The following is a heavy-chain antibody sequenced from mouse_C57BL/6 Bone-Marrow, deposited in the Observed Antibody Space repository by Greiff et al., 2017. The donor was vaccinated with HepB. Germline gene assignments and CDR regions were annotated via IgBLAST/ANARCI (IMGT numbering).Heavy chain of an antibody. V-gene: IGHV1-64*01. J-gene: IGHJ4*01. CDR2: IHPNSGST. Sequence: QVQLQQPGAELVKPGASVKLSCKASGYTFTSYWMHWVKQRPGQGLEWIGMIHPNSGSTNYNEKFKSKATLTVDKSSSTAYMQLSSLTSEDSAVYDCARSGPDYGSFYYAMDYWGQGTSVTVSS. CDR3: ARSGPDYGSFYYAMDY. D-gene: IGHD1-1*01. CDR1: GYTFTSYW.